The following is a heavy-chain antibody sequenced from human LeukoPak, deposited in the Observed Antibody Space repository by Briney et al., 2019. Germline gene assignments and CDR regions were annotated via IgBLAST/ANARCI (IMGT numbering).Heavy chain of an antibody. Sequence: ASVKVSCKASGYTFTGYYMHWVRQAPGQGLEWMGWINPNSGGTNYAQKFQGRVTMTRDTSISTAYMELSRLRSDDTAVYYCAYSSGRYGVLFDYWGQGTLVTVSS. V-gene: IGHV1-2*02. D-gene: IGHD6-19*01. J-gene: IGHJ4*02. CDR2: INPNSGGT. CDR1: GYTFTGYY. CDR3: AYSSGRYGVLFDY.